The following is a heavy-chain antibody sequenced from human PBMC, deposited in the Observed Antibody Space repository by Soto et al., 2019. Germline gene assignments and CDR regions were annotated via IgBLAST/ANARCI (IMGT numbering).Heavy chain of an antibody. D-gene: IGHD2-8*01. CDR1: GFTFSSYS. CDR2: ISSSSSTI. V-gene: IGHV3-48*01. CDR3: ARDNIVLMVYANAFDI. Sequence: GGSLRLSCAASGFTFSSYSMNWVRQAPGKGLEWVSYISSSSSTIYYADSVKGRFTISRDNAKNSLYLQMNSLRAEDTAVYYCARDNIVLMVYANAFDIWGQGTMVTVSS. J-gene: IGHJ3*02.